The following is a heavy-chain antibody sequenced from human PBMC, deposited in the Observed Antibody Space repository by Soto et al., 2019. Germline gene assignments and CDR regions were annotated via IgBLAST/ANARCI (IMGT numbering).Heavy chain of an antibody. D-gene: IGHD1-26*01. J-gene: IGHJ4*02. CDR1: GFTFSSYA. V-gene: IGHV3-23*01. CDR3: AKGPRGGSYEIHFDY. Sequence: PGGSLRLSCAASGFTFSSYAMSWVRQAPGKGLEWVSAISGSGGGTYYADSVKGRFTISRDNSKNTLYLQMNSLRAEDTAVYYCAKGPRGGSYEIHFDYWGQGTLVTVSS. CDR2: ISGSGGGT.